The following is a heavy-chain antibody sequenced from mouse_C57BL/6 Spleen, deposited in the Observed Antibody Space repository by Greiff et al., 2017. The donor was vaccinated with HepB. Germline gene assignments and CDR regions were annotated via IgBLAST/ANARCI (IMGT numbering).Heavy chain of an antibody. Sequence: EVQLQQSGTVLARPGASVKMSCKTSGYTFTSYWMHWVKQRPGQGLEWIGAIYPGNSDTSYNQKFKGKAKLTAVTSASTAYMELSSLTNVDSAVYYCTRYPYYDYDEYFDVWGTGTTVTVSS. CDR3: TRYPYYDYDEYFDV. CDR1: GYTFTSYW. D-gene: IGHD2-4*01. J-gene: IGHJ1*03. V-gene: IGHV1-5*01. CDR2: IYPGNSDT.